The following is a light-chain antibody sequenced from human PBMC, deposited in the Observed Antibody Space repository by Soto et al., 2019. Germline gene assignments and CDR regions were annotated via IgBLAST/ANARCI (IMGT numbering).Light chain of an antibody. Sequence: EIVMTQSPATLSVSPGERATLSCRASQSISSNLAWYQQKPGQAPSLLIYGASARATGIPARFSGSGSGTEFTLTISSLQSEDYAVYYCQHYNNWPLTFGQGTNLEIK. CDR3: QHYNNWPLT. CDR1: QSISSN. CDR2: GAS. V-gene: IGKV3-15*01. J-gene: IGKJ2*01.